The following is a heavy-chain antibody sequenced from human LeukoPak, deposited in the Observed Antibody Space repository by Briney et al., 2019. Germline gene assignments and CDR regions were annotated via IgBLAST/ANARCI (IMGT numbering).Heavy chain of an antibody. CDR3: AKERCSGGSCYSFRYYFDY. CDR2: IRYDGSNK. V-gene: IGHV3-30*02. D-gene: IGHD2-15*01. J-gene: IGHJ4*02. CDR1: GFTFSSYG. Sequence: GGSLRLSCAASGFTFSSYGMHWVRQAPGKGLEWVAFIRYDGSNKYYADSVKGRFTISRDNSKNTLYLQMNSLRAEDTAVYYCAKERCSGGSCYSFRYYFDYWGQGTLVTVSS.